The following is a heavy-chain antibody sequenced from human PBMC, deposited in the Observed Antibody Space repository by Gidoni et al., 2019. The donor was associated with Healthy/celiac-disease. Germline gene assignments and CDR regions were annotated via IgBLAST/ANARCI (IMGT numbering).Heavy chain of an antibody. D-gene: IGHD2-8*01. CDR1: GFTVSSNY. V-gene: IGHV3-53*01. CDR2: IYSGGST. J-gene: IGHJ4*02. Sequence: EVQLVESGGGLIQPGGSLRLSCAASGFTVSSNYMSWVRQAPGKGLEWVSVIYSGGSTYYADSVKGRFTISRDNSKNTLYLQMNSLRAEDTAVYYCARRYCTNVVCYFDYWGQGTLVTVSS. CDR3: ARRYCTNVVCYFDY.